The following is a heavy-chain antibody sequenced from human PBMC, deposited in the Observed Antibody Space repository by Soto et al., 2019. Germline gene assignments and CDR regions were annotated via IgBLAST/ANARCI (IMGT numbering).Heavy chain of an antibody. V-gene: IGHV3-23*01. D-gene: IGHD3-9*01. Sequence: GGSLRLSCVVSGFSMSNHALTWVRQAPGKGLEWVSSISSTGSKTYYADSIKGRFTISRDNSKNTVFLQMNSLRPDDMAFYFCAREPKPFMTGYYDLWGQGTLVTVSS. CDR3: AREPKPFMTGYYDL. CDR1: GFSMSNHA. CDR2: ISSTGSKT. J-gene: IGHJ4*02.